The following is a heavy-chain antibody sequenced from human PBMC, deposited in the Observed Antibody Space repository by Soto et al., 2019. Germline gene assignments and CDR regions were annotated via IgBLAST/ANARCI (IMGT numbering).Heavy chain of an antibody. D-gene: IGHD2-2*01. Sequence: QVQLQQWGAGLLKPSETLSLTCAVYGGSFSGYYWSWIRQPPGKGLEWIGEINHSGSTNYNPSLKSRVTISVDTSKNQFSPKLSSVTAADTAVYYCARGVNVVVPAAMQRWGNWFDPWGQGTLVTVSS. CDR2: INHSGST. V-gene: IGHV4-34*01. CDR3: ARGVNVVVPAAMQRWGNWFDP. J-gene: IGHJ5*02. CDR1: GGSFSGYY.